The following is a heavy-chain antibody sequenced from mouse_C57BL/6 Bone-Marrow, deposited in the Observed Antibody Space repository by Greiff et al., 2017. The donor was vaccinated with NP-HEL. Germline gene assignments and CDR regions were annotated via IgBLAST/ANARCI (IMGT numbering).Heavy chain of an antibody. Sequence: EVQLQQSGPELVKPGASVKISCKASGYTFTDYYMNWVKQSHGKSLEWIGDINPNNGGTSYNQKFKGKATLTVNKSSSRAYMELRSLTYEDAAVYYCARTYYYGSPYFDYWGQGTTLTVSS. CDR2: INPNNGGT. CDR3: ARTYYYGSPYFDY. CDR1: GYTFTDYY. V-gene: IGHV1-26*01. D-gene: IGHD1-1*01. J-gene: IGHJ2*01.